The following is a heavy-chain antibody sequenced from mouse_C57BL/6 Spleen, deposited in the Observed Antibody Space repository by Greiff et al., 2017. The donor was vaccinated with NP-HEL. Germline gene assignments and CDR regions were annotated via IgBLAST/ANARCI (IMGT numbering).Heavy chain of an antibody. J-gene: IGHJ4*01. CDR1: GYTFTSYW. D-gene: IGHD2-3*01. Sequence: QVQLKESGAELVKPGASVKLSCKASGYTFTSYWMHWVKQRPGRGLEWIGRIDPNSGGTKYNEKFKSKATLTVDKPSSTAYMQLSSLTSEDSAVYYCARYDGRPYYYAMDYWGQGTSVTVSS. V-gene: IGHV1-72*01. CDR2: IDPNSGGT. CDR3: ARYDGRPYYYAMDY.